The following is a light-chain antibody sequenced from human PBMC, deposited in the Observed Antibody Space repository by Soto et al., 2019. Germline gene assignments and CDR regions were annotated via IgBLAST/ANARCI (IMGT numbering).Light chain of an antibody. CDR2: AAS. V-gene: IGKV1-12*01. CDR3: QQANSYPLT. CDR1: QGISSW. J-gene: IGKJ4*01. Sequence: DIQMTQSPSSVSASVGDRVTITCRASQGISSWLAWYQHKPGKAPNLLIYAASSLQSGVPSRFGGSGSGTEFTLTINSLQPEDFATYYGQQANSYPLTFGGGTKVEIK.